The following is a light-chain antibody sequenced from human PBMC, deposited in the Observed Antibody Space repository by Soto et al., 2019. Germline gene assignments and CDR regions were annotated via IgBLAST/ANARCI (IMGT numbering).Light chain of an antibody. Sequence: EILMPQSPATLSVSPGERATLSCRASQSINTNLAWYQQKPGQSPRLLIFGASTRATGIPARVSGSGSGTGFTLTISSLQSEDFAVYYCQQYNKWPFTFGQGTRLEIK. CDR1: QSINTN. V-gene: IGKV3-15*01. CDR3: QQYNKWPFT. CDR2: GAS. J-gene: IGKJ5*01.